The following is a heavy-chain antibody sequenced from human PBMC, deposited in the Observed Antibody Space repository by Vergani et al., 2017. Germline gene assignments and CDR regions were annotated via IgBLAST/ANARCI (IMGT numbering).Heavy chain of an antibody. J-gene: IGHJ4*02. V-gene: IGHV3-23*04. D-gene: IGHD1-26*01. CDR1: GFTFSSYA. CDR3: ARDREWDGSFHFDN. CDR2: ISGSGGST. Sequence: EVQLVESGGGLVKPGGSLRLSCAASGFTFSSYAMSWVRQAPGKGLEWVSAISGSGGSTYYADSVKGRFTISRDNSKNTLYLQMDSLRAEDTAVYYCARDREWDGSFHFDNWGRGTLVIVSS.